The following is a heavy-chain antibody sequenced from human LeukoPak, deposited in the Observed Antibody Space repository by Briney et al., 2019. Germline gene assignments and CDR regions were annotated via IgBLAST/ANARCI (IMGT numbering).Heavy chain of an antibody. CDR3: ARDSIAAAESDY. Sequence: SETLSLTCTVSGGSISSYYWSWIRQPPGKGLEWVGYIYYSGSTNYNPSLKSRVTISVDASKNQFSLKLSSVTAADTAVYYCARDSIAAAESDYWGQGTLVTVSS. CDR1: GGSISSYY. V-gene: IGHV4-59*01. CDR2: IYYSGST. J-gene: IGHJ4*02. D-gene: IGHD6-13*01.